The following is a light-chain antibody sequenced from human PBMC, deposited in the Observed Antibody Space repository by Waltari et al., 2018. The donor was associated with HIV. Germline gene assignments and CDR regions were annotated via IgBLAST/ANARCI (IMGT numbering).Light chain of an antibody. J-gene: IGLJ1*01. CDR2: EVT. V-gene: IGLV2-14*03. CDR1: SSDVGGYDY. Sequence: QSALTQPASVSGSPGQSITISCTGASSDVGGYDYVSWYQQHPGKAPKLMVYEVTNRPSGSSNRVSGAKSGNTASLTISGRQAEDEADYYCSSYRSSSTFVFGTGTKVTVL. CDR3: SSYRSSSTFV.